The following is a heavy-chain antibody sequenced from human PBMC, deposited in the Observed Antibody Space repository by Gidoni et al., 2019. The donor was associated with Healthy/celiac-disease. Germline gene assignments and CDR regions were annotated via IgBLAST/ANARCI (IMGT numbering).Heavy chain of an antibody. CDR2: ISGSGGST. CDR3: AKANKLLAAAGREGFDY. J-gene: IGHJ4*02. CDR1: GFTFSSYA. D-gene: IGHD6-13*01. V-gene: IGHV3-23*01. Sequence: EVQLLESGGGLVQPGGSLRLSCAASGFTFSSYAMSWVRQAPGKGLEWVSAISGSGGSTYYADSVKGRFTISRDNAKNTLYLQMNSLRAEDTAVYYCAKANKLLAAAGREGFDYWGQGTLVTVSS.